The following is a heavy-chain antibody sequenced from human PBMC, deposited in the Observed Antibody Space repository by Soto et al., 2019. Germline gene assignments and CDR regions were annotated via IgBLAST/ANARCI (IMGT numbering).Heavy chain of an antibody. CDR2: INHSGST. V-gene: IGHV4-34*01. D-gene: IGHD6-13*01. J-gene: IGHJ6*02. Sequence: SETLSLTCGVYGGSFSGYYWSWIRQPPGKGLEWIGEINHSGSTNYNPSLKSRVTISVDTSKNQFSLKLSSVTAADTAVYYCARGRIAAAGRGYYYYYGMDVWGQGTTVTVSS. CDR1: GGSFSGYY. CDR3: ARGRIAAAGRGYYYYYGMDV.